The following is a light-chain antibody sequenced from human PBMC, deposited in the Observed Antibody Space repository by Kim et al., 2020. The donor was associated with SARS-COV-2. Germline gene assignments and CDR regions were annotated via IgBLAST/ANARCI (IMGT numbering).Light chain of an antibody. Sequence: SLSPGERATLSCRASQSVTSYLVWFQHKPGQAPRLLIYDASNRATGIPARFSGSGSGTDFTLTISSLEPEDFAVYYCQQRSKWPLTFGGGTKLEI. CDR3: QQRSKWPLT. V-gene: IGKV3-11*01. CDR2: DAS. J-gene: IGKJ4*01. CDR1: QSVTSY.